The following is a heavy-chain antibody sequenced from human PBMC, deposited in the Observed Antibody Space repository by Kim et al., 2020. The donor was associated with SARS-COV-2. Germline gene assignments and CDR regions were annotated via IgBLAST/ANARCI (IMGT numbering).Heavy chain of an antibody. V-gene: IGHV3-21*01. J-gene: IGHJ4*02. CDR1: GFTFSSYS. D-gene: IGHD3-22*01. Sequence: GGSLRLSCAASGFTFSSYSMNWVRQAPGKGLEWVSSISSSSSYIYYADSVKGRFTISRDNAKNSLYLQMNSLRAEDTAVYYCARETRHYYDSSGYFDYWGQGTLVTVSS. CDR2: ISSSSSYI. CDR3: ARETRHYYDSSGYFDY.